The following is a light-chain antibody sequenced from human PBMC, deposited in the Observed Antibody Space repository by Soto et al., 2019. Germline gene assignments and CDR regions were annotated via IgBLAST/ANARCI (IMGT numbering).Light chain of an antibody. CDR3: LQHNTYSLT. CDR1: QGIRNY. Sequence: DIHMTQWPSAMRASVGDRVTIAFRASQGIRNYLAWFQQKPGKVPKRLIYGASSLQSGVPSRFKGSGSGTEFTLKIRSLQPEDFETYSSLQHNTYSLTLGGGTXVDIK. V-gene: IGKV1-17*03. CDR2: GAS. J-gene: IGKJ4*01.